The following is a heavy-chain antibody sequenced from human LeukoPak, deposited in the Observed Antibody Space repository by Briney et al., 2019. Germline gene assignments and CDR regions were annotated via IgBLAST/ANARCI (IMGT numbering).Heavy chain of an antibody. CDR1: GYSFTASY. CDR3: ARDSALAGYCSSTSCYGPWFDP. J-gene: IGHJ5*02. Sequence: ASVRVSCKASGYSFTASYMHWVRQAPGQGLEWVGCINPKNGDTSSAQKFQGRVTMTRDTSTSTVYMELSSLRSEDTAVYYCARDSALAGYCSSTSCYGPWFDPWGQGTLVTVSS. V-gene: IGHV1-2*02. CDR2: INPKNGDT. D-gene: IGHD2-2*01.